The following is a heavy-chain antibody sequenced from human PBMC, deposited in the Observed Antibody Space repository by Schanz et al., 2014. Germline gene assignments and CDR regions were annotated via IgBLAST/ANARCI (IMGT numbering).Heavy chain of an antibody. CDR3: ARDHTTESYYSAGPPIDY. D-gene: IGHD1-26*01. V-gene: IGHV3-23*04. Sequence: EEQLVESGGGLVQPGGSLRLSCAASGFIFGSSVMAWVRQAPGKGLEWVSGITGASDHIDYAESVKGRFTISRDNSKNTLYLQMNSLRAEDTAVYYCARDHTTESYYSAGPPIDYWGQGTLLTVSS. CDR2: ITGASDHI. CDR1: GFIFGSSV. J-gene: IGHJ4*02.